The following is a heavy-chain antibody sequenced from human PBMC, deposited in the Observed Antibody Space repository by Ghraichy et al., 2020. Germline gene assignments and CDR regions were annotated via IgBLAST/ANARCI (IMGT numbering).Heavy chain of an antibody. CDR2: IYWNDDK. CDR3: AHHWSDFDSGTYYPLFAY. Sequence: SGPTLVKPTQTLTLTCTFSGFSLRTSGAGVAWIRQPPGKALEGLALIYWNDDKRYSASLKTRLTITKDTSRNRVVLTMTDMDPVDTATYYCAHHWSDFDSGTYYPLFAYWGPGFLLTVYS. V-gene: IGHV2-5*01. J-gene: IGHJ4*02. D-gene: IGHD3-10*01. CDR1: GFSLRTSGAG.